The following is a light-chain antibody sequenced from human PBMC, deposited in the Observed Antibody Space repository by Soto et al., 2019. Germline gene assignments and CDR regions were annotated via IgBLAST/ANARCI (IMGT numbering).Light chain of an antibody. J-gene: IGKJ4*01. CDR1: QSVSTDS. CDR3: QKYGSSELN. CDR2: AAS. V-gene: IGKV3-20*01. Sequence: EIVLTQSPDTLSLSPGERATLSCSASQSVSTDSLAWYQQRPGQAPRPLIYAASRRATGTPDRFSGSGSGTDFTLTISRLEPEDFAVYYCQKYGSSELNFGGGTKVDIK.